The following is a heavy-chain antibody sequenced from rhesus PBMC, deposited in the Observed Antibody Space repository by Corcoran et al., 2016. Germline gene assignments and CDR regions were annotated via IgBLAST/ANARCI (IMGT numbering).Heavy chain of an antibody. Sequence: QLQLQESGPGLVKPSETLTLTCIVSGGSIINRHWSWLRQTQGKGLEWIGRFGGTGGDTIYTYLLRSRITISRDTSKNQFSLKLSSVTAADTAVYYCGRGYTWEYDLDYWGQGVLVTVSS. V-gene: IGHV4-173*01. J-gene: IGHJ4*01. CDR3: GRGYTWEYDLDY. CDR2: FGGTGGDT. CDR1: GGSIINRH. D-gene: IGHD1-44*01.